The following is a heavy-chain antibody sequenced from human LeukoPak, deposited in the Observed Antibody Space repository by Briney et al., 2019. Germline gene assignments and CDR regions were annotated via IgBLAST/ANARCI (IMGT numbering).Heavy chain of an antibody. J-gene: IGHJ3*02. CDR1: GFTFSSYW. CDR3: ARRGLVPAFDI. V-gene: IGHV3-74*01. CDR2: ISGDGSST. D-gene: IGHD2-2*01. Sequence: GRSLRLSCAASGFTFSSYWMHWVRQAPGKGLVWVSRISGDGSSTTYADAVKGRFTISRDNAKNTLYLQMSSLRAEDTAVYYCARRGLVPAFDIWGQGTMVTVAS.